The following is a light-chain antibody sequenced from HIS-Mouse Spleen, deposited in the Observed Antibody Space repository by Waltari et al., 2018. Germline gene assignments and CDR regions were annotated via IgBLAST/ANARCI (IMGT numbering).Light chain of an antibody. V-gene: IGLV3-10*01. CDR2: EDS. CDR3: YSTDSSGNHRV. Sequence: SYELTQPPSVSVSPGQTARITCSGDALPKKYAYWYQQKSGQAPLLVIYEDSKRPSGIPERFPGSSSGTMATLTISGAQVEDEADYYCYSTDSSGNHRVFGGGTKLTVL. CDR1: ALPKKY. J-gene: IGLJ2*01.